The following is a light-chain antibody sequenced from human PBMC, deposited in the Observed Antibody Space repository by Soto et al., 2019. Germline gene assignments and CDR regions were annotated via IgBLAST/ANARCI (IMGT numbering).Light chain of an antibody. J-gene: IGLJ1*01. Sequence: QSVLTQPPSASGSPGQSVTISCTGTSSDVGGYKYVSWYQQHPGKVPKLMIYEVSKRPSGVPDRFSGSKSGNTASLTVSGLQAEDEADYYCSSYAGSNIDYVFGTGTQLTVL. CDR1: SSDVGGYKY. CDR3: SSYAGSNIDYV. CDR2: EVS. V-gene: IGLV2-8*01.